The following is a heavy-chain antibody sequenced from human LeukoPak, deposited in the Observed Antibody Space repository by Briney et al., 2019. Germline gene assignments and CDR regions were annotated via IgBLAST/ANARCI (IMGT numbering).Heavy chain of an antibody. CDR3: ARLPPHYCSSTSCSFYYYGMDV. CDR2: IYTSGNT. J-gene: IGHJ6*02. Sequence: KTSETLSLTCSVSGGSIRGYYLIWIRQSPGKGLEWIGDIYTSGNTNYNPSLKSRVTIAIDTSKNQFSLKLTSVTAADTAVYYCARLPPHYCSSTSCSFYYYGMDVWGQGTTVTVSS. V-gene: IGHV4-4*09. CDR1: GGSIRGYY. D-gene: IGHD2-2*01.